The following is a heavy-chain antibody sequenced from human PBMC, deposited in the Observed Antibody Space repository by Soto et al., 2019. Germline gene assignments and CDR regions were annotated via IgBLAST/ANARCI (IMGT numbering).Heavy chain of an antibody. Sequence: SETLSLTCTVSGGSISIGGYYWSWIRQHPGKGLELIGYIYYSGSTYYNPSLKSRVTISVDTSKNQFSLKLSSVTAADTAVYYCARVIIAAAGTRWFDPWGQGTLVTVSS. CDR1: GGSISIGGYY. CDR3: ARVIIAAAGTRWFDP. D-gene: IGHD6-13*01. V-gene: IGHV4-31*03. J-gene: IGHJ5*02. CDR2: IYYSGST.